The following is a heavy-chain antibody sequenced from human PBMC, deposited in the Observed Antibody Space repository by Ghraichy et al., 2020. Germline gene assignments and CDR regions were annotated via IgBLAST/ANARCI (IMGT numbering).Heavy chain of an antibody. Sequence: SETLSLTCTVSGYAISSGYYWGWIRQPPGKGLEWIGSIYHSGSTYYNPSLKSRVTISVDTYKNQFSLKLSSVTAADTAVYYCARGDTGYSYGSFDPWGQGTLVTVSS. CDR3: ARGDTGYSYGSFDP. CDR2: IYHSGST. V-gene: IGHV4-38-2*02. J-gene: IGHJ5*02. D-gene: IGHD5-18*01. CDR1: GYAISSGYY.